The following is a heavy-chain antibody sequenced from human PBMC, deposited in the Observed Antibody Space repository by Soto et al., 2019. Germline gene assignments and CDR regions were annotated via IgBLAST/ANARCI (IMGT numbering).Heavy chain of an antibody. CDR1: GGTFSSYA. CDR2: IIPIFGTA. D-gene: IGHD3-10*01. V-gene: IGHV1-69*13. CDR3: ARPYYYGSGSYYRDYYYGMDV. Sequence: SVKVSCEAYGGTFSSYAISWLRQAPVQGLEWMGGIIPIFGTANYAQKFQGRVTITADESTSTAYMELSSLRSEDTAVYYCARPYYYGSGSYYRDYYYGMDVWGQGTTVTVSS. J-gene: IGHJ6*02.